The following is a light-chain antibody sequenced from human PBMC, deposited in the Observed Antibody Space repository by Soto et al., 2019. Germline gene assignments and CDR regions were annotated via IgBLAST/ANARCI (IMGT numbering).Light chain of an antibody. J-gene: IGLJ2*01. Sequence: QSVLTQPPSVSGAPGQRVTISCTGSSSNIGADFDVHWYQHLPGTAPKLLISHNNNRPSGVPDRFSGSKSGTSASLAITGLQADDEADYYCAVWDDNLKGLFGGGTKLTVL. CDR2: HNN. CDR3: AVWDDNLKGL. CDR1: SSNIGADFD. V-gene: IGLV1-40*01.